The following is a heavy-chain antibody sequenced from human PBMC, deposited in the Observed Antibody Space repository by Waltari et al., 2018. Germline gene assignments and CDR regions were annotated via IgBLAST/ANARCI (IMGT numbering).Heavy chain of an antibody. Sequence: EVQLVESGGGLVQPGGSLRLSCAASGFTFSSYSMNWVRQAPGKGREWVSYISSSISAIYYADSGKGRFTISRDNAKNSLYLQMNSLRAEDTAVYYCARDRRHPFDYWGQGTLVTVSS. V-gene: IGHV3-48*04. CDR1: GFTFSSYS. J-gene: IGHJ4*02. CDR3: ARDRRHPFDY. D-gene: IGHD6-6*01. CDR2: ISSSISAI.